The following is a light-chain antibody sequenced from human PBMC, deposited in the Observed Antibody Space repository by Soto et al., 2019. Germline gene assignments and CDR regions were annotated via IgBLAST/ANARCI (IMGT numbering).Light chain of an antibody. CDR3: QQYGSSPTT. V-gene: IGKV3-20*01. Sequence: EIVLTQSPGTLSLSPGERATLSCRASQSVSSSYLAWYQQKPGQAPRLLIYGASSRASGIPDRFSGSGSGTDFTLSISRLEPEEFAVYYCQQYGSSPTTFGQGTKVELK. CDR1: QSVSSSY. CDR2: GAS. J-gene: IGKJ1*01.